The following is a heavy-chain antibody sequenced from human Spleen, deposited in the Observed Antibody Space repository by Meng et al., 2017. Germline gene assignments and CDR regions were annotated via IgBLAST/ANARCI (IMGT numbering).Heavy chain of an antibody. CDR1: GFTFSSFA. Sequence: GESLKISCAASGFTFSSFAMTWVRQPPGKGLEWVSAISGIGYTYYADSVKGRFTISRDNSKNTVFLQINSMRVEDTAVYYCARSPIDKYDLSALPLDYWGQGTLVTVSS. D-gene: IGHD3-16*01. V-gene: IGHV3-23*01. J-gene: IGHJ4*02. CDR2: ISGIGYT. CDR3: ARSPIDKYDLSALPLDY.